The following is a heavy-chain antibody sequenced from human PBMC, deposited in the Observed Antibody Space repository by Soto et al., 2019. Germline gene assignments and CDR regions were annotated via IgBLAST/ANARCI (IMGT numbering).Heavy chain of an antibody. V-gene: IGHV1-69*08. Sequence: QVQLVQSGAEVKKPGSSVKVSCKASGGTFGRYTLSWVRQAPGQGLEWMGWIIPILETANYARRFQGRLTITADTSTGTAYMDLSGLKSDDTGVYFCARGGRLGRDLDVWGKGTRVTVSS. D-gene: IGHD1-26*01. J-gene: IGHJ6*01. CDR1: GGTFGRYT. CDR2: IIPILETA. CDR3: ARGGRLGRDLDV.